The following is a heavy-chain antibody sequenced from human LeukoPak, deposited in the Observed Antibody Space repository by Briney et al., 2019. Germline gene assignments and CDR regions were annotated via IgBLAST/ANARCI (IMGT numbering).Heavy chain of an antibody. Sequence: SETLSLTCTVSGGSISSGVYPWSWLRQPPGKGLEWFGYIYHSGSTYYNPSLKSRVTISVDRSKNQFSLKLSSVTAADTAVYYCARVLRLDSSGYIDYWGQGTLVTVSS. J-gene: IGHJ4*02. D-gene: IGHD3-22*01. CDR2: IYHSGST. V-gene: IGHV4-30-2*01. CDR3: ARVLRLDSSGYIDY. CDR1: GGSISSGVYP.